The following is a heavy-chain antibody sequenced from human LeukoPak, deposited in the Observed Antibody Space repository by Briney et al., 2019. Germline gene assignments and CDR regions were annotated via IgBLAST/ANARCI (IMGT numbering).Heavy chain of an antibody. CDR2: INHSGST. CDR3: ARGPPYSSSWPLDY. V-gene: IGHV4-34*01. D-gene: IGHD6-13*01. Sequence: TSETLSLTCAVYGGSFSGYYWSWIRQPPGKGLEWIGEINHSGSTNYNPSLKSRVTISVDTSKNQFSLKLSSVTAADTAVYYCARGPPYSSSWPLDYWGQGTLVTVSS. J-gene: IGHJ4*02. CDR1: GGSFSGYY.